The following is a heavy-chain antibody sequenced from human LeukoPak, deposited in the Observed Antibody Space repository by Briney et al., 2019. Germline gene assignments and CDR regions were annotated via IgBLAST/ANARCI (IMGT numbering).Heavy chain of an antibody. J-gene: IGHJ4*02. CDR3: AKGLLITILGSLDY. Sequence: TGGSLRLSCAASGLTFNNYAVSWVRQAPGKGLEWVSGITGSGRTTYYADSVKGRFTISRDNSKNSLYLQINSLRAEDTAVYYCAKGLLITILGSLDYWGQGTLVTVSS. D-gene: IGHD3-3*01. CDR1: GLTFNNYA. CDR2: ITGSGRTT. V-gene: IGHV3-23*01.